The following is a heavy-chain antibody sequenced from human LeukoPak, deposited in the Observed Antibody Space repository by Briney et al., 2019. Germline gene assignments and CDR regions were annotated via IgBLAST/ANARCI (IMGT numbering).Heavy chain of an antibody. J-gene: IGHJ6*03. CDR2: IYYSGST. CDR1: GGSISSSSYY. Sequence: SEILSLTCTVSGGSISSSSYYWGWIRQPPGKGLEWIGSIYYSGSTYYNPSLKSRVTISVDTSKNQFSLKLSSVTAADTAVYYCARDRVWLATPYYYYYMDVWGKGTTVTVSS. V-gene: IGHV4-39*07. CDR3: ARDRVWLATPYYYYYMDV. D-gene: IGHD6-19*01.